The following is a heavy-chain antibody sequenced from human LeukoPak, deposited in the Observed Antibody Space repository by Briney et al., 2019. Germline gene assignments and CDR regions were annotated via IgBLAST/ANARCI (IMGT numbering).Heavy chain of an antibody. J-gene: IGHJ4*02. Sequence: GGSLRLSCAASGFTFSSYAMSWVPQAPGKGLEWVSVISGIGGITYYSDSVKGRFTISRDNSKNTLYLQMNSLRPDDTAVYYCAKDRCGSVAGTSGDYWGQGTLVTVSS. V-gene: IGHV3-23*01. CDR1: GFTFSSYA. D-gene: IGHD6-19*01. CDR3: AKDRCGSVAGTSGDY. CDR2: ISGIGGIT.